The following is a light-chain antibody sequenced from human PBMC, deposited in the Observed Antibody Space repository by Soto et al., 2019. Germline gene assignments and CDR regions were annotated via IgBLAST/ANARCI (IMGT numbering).Light chain of an antibody. CDR1: QSVNNIY. J-gene: IGKJ4*01. Sequence: TQSPGTLSLSPGETATLSCRASQSVNNIYLGWYQQKPGQAPRLLIYGASSRATGIPDRFSGSGSGTDFTLTISRLELEDFAVYYCQQYGSSPPLSFGGGTKVDIK. CDR3: QQYGSSPPLS. V-gene: IGKV3-20*01. CDR2: GAS.